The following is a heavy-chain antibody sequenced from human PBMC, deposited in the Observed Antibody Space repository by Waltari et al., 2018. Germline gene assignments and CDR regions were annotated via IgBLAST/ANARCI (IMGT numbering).Heavy chain of an antibody. Sequence: EVQLVESGGGLVQPGGSLRLSCAASGFTVSSNYMSWVRQAPGKGLEWVSVIYSGGSTYYADSVKGRFTISRHNSKNTLYLQMNSLRAEDTAVYYCARSPSNWNDGVDAFDIWGQGTMVTVSS. CDR3: ARSPSNWNDGVDAFDI. CDR1: GFTVSSNY. D-gene: IGHD1-20*01. J-gene: IGHJ3*02. V-gene: IGHV3-53*04. CDR2: IYSGGST.